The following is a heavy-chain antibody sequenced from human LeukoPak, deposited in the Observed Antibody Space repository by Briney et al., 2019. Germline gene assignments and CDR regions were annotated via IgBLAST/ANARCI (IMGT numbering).Heavy chain of an antibody. V-gene: IGHV3-48*04. J-gene: IGHJ3*02. CDR1: GFTFSTYS. CDR2: ISSSSSTI. Sequence: PGGSLRLSCAASGFTFSTYSMNWVRQAPGKGLEWVSYISSSSSTIYYADSVKGRFTISRDNAKNSLYLQMNSLRAEDTAVYYCARDGIVGATDHPFDIWGQGTMVTVSS. CDR3: ARDGIVGATDHPFDI. D-gene: IGHD1-26*01.